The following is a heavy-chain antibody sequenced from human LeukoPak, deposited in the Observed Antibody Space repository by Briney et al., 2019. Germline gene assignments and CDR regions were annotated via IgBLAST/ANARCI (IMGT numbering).Heavy chain of an antibody. Sequence: GGSLRLSCAAPGFTFSSYWMSWVRQAPGKGLEWVANIKQDGSEKYYVDSVKGRFTISRDNAKNSLYLQMNSLRAEDTAVYYCARVRSYGMDVWGQGTTVTVSS. CDR3: ARVRSYGMDV. CDR2: IKQDGSEK. V-gene: IGHV3-7*01. CDR1: GFTFSSYW. J-gene: IGHJ6*02.